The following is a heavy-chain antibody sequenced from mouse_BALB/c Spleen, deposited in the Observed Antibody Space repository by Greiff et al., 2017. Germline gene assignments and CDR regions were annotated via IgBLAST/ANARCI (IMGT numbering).Heavy chain of an antibody. Sequence: QVQLQQSGPGLVAPSPCLSISCTASGFSLTSYGVHWVRQPPGKGLEWLGEIWAGGSTNYNSAHMSRLSISKDNSESQVFLKMNRRQTDDTAMYYCARDPAWFAYWGQGTLVTVSA. CDR1: GFSLTSYG. CDR2: IWAGGST. J-gene: IGHJ3*01. CDR3: ARDPAWFAY. V-gene: IGHV2-9*02.